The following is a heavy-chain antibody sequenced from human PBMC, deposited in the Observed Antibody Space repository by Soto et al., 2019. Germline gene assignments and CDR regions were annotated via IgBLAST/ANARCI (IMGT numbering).Heavy chain of an antibody. V-gene: IGHV3-23*01. Sequence: GGSLRLSCAASGFTFSSYAMSWVRQAPGKGLEWVSAISGSGGSTYYADSVKGRFTISRDNSKNTLYLQMNSLRAEDTAVYYCAKDHEWLRLKCAFDYWGQGTLVTVSS. J-gene: IGHJ4*02. CDR1: GFTFSSYA. D-gene: IGHD5-12*01. CDR2: ISGSGGST. CDR3: AKDHEWLRLKCAFDY.